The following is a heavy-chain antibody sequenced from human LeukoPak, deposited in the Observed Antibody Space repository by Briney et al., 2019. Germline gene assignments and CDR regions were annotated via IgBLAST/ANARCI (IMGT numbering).Heavy chain of an antibody. J-gene: IGHJ4*02. CDR3: ARSNSLSYGDYPFDY. CDR1: GYTFTSYD. D-gene: IGHD4-17*01. V-gene: IGHV1-8*01. CDR2: MNPNSGNT. Sequence: ASVKVSCKASGYTFTSYDINWVRQATGQGLEWMGWMNPNSGNTGYAQKFQGRVTMTRNTSISTAYMKLSSLRSEDTAVYYCARSNSLSYGDYPFDYWGQGTLVTVSS.